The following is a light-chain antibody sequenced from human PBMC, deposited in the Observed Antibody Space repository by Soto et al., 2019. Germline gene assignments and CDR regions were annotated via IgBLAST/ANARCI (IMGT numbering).Light chain of an antibody. Sequence: QSALTQPASVSGSPGQSITISCTGTSSDVGGYNYVSWSQQHPGKAPKLMIYDVSNRPSGVSNRFSGSKSGNTASLTISGLQAEDDADYYCSSYTSSSTLVVFGTGTKLTVL. CDR2: DVS. CDR1: SSDVGGYNY. J-gene: IGLJ1*01. V-gene: IGLV2-14*01. CDR3: SSYTSSSTLVV.